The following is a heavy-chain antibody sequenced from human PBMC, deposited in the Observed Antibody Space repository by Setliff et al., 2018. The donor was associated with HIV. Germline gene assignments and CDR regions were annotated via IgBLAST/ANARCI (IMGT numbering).Heavy chain of an antibody. Sequence: PSETLSLTCAVSGYSIISGSYYWSWIRQPAGKGLEWIGHIYTSGSTNYNPSLKSRVTISVDTSKSQFSLKLSSVTAADTAVYYCARDRYGDYAYFDYWGQGTLVTVSS. CDR3: ARDRYGDYAYFDY. D-gene: IGHD4-17*01. CDR1: GYSIISGSYY. V-gene: IGHV4-61*09. CDR2: IYTSGST. J-gene: IGHJ4*02.